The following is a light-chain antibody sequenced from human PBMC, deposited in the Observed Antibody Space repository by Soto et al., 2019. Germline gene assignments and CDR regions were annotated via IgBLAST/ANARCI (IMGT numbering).Light chain of an antibody. CDR3: AAWDGSLNGYV. CDR2: SNH. Sequence: QSVLTQPPSASGTPGQTVTISCSGSSSNIGSNAVSWYQQLPGTAPKLLIYSNHQRPSGVPDRFSGAKSGTSASLAMSGLQSEDDADYYCAAWDGSLNGYVFGTGTKLTVL. V-gene: IGLV1-44*01. CDR1: SSNIGSNA. J-gene: IGLJ1*01.